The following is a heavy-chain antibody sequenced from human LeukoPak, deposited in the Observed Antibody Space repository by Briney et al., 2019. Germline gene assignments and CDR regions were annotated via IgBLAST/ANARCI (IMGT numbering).Heavy chain of an antibody. CDR3: ARAPLDSSGNHWGVWFDP. CDR2: IYPGHSDT. D-gene: IGHD3-22*01. Sequence: GESLKISCETSGYSFNTYWIGWVRQMPVKGLEWMGIIYPGHSDTKYSPSFQGQVTMSADRSINTAYLQWSSLKASDTAIYYCARAPLDSSGNHWGVWFDPWGQGTLVTVSS. J-gene: IGHJ5*02. V-gene: IGHV5-51*01. CDR1: GYSFNTYW.